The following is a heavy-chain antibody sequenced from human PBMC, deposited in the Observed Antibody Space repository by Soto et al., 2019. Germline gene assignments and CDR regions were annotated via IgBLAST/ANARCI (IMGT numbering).Heavy chain of an antibody. CDR2: IKLNRGRE. D-gene: IGHD2-15*01. CDR3: EVVDPDYYYGMDV. V-gene: IGHV3-9*01. J-gene: IGHJ6*01. Sequence: SLRLSCAASGFKFEYYAMQWVRQGPGKGLEWVSGIKLNRGREYYADSVKGRFTISRDNFKNTLYLQMNSLRVEDTAVYYCEVVDPDYYYGMDVWGQGTTVTVSS. CDR1: GFKFEYYA.